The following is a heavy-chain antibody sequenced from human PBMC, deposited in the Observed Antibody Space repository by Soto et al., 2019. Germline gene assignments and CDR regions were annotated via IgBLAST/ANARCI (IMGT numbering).Heavy chain of an antibody. CDR1: GFSFNNYA. CDR2: ISGNGGTT. CDR3: AKEPLAQASGWYADF. D-gene: IGHD6-19*01. Sequence: EVQLLESGGDLVQPGGSLRLSCAASGFSFNNYAMSWVRQAPGKGLEWVSAISGNGGTTYYADPVKGRFTISRDNSKNTLYLQMDCLRVEDTALYYCAKEPLAQASGWYADFWGQGTLVTGSS. J-gene: IGHJ4*02. V-gene: IGHV3-23*01.